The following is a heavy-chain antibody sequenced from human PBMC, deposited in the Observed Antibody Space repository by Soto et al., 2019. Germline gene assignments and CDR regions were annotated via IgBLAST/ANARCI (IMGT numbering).Heavy chain of an antibody. V-gene: IGHV1-3*01. CDR1: GYTFTSYA. D-gene: IGHD6-19*01. CDR2: INAGIGNT. J-gene: IGHJ5*02. CDR3: ARVRYTSAWYSNPRFYDL. Sequence: GASVKVSCKASGYTFTSYAIHWVRQAPGQRLEWMGWINAGIGNTKYSQKFQDRVNITWDTSASTVYLELSSLRSEDTAVFYCARVRYTSAWYSNPRFYDLWGQGTLVTVSS.